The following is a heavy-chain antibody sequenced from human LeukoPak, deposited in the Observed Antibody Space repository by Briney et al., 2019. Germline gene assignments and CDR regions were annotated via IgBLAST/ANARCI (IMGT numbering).Heavy chain of an antibody. CDR3: ARDYDILTGYYIDAFDI. CDR2: ISAYNGNT. D-gene: IGHD3-9*01. Sequence: ASVKVSCKASGYTFTSYGIGWVRQAPGQGLEWMGWISAYNGNTNYAQKLQGRVTMTTDTSTSTAYMELRSLRSDDTAVYYCARDYDILTGYYIDAFDIWGQGTMVTVSS. CDR1: GYTFTSYG. V-gene: IGHV1-18*01. J-gene: IGHJ3*02.